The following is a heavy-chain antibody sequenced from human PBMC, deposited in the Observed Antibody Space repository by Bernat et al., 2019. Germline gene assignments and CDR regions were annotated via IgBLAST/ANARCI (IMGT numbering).Heavy chain of an antibody. Sequence: QIQLVQSGTEVEKPGASVKVSCKPSGYTFTTYGISWVRQAPGQGLEWMGWVSAHSGNTNYAQEFQGRVSMTRDTSTSTVYMELRGLRSDNTDVYYCVRDVNYAFDTWGQGTMVTVSS. J-gene: IGHJ3*02. CDR3: VRDVNYAFDT. V-gene: IGHV1-18*01. CDR1: GYTFTTYG. CDR2: VSAHSGNT. D-gene: IGHD1-7*01.